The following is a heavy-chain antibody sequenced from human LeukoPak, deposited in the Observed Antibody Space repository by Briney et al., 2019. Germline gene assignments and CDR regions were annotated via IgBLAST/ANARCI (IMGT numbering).Heavy chain of an antibody. D-gene: IGHD4-17*01. J-gene: IGHJ5*02. CDR1: GGSISNGGYY. CDR2: IYYSGST. V-gene: IGHV4-31*01. Sequence: PSETLSLTCTVSGGSISNGGYYWSWIRQHPGKGLEWIGYIYYSGSTYYNPSLKSQVTISVDTSKNQFSLKLSSVTAADTAVYYCARAPPTDYGDPGWFDPWGQGTLVTVSS. CDR3: ARAPPTDYGDPGWFDP.